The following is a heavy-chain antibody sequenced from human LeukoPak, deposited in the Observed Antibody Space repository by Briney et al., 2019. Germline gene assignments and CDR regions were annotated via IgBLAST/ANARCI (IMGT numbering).Heavy chain of an antibody. V-gene: IGHV3-48*02. CDR1: GFTFSTYS. Sequence: GGSLRLSCAASGFTFSTYSMNWVRQAPGKGLEWVSYISSSSTTIYYADSVKGRFTISRDNAKNSLYLQMNSLREEDTAVYYCARDLGVHYYDISGTSGYWGQGTLVTVSS. CDR3: ARDLGVHYYDISGTSGY. D-gene: IGHD3-22*01. J-gene: IGHJ4*02. CDR2: ISSSSTTI.